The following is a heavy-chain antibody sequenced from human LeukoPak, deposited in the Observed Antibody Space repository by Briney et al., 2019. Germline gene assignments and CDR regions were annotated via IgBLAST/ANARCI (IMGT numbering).Heavy chain of an antibody. J-gene: IGHJ4*02. Sequence: SETLSLTCTVSSGSISSYDYYWTWTRRHPGKGVELIGYIYHSGTTYYNPSLKSRVTISVDTSENQFSLKLTAVTAADSAMYYCARYSGNYRFFDYWGPGTLVTVSS. CDR2: IYHSGTT. CDR1: SGSISSYDYY. CDR3: ARYSGNYRFFDY. D-gene: IGHD1-26*01. V-gene: IGHV4-31*03.